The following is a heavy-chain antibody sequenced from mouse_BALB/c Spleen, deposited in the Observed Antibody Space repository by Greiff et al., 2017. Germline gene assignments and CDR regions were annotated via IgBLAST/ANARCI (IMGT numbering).Heavy chain of an antibody. J-gene: IGHJ3*01. CDR1: GFTFSSYA. CDR2: ISSGGSYT. V-gene: IGHV5-9-4*01. Sequence: EVQVVESGGGLVKPGGSLKLSCAASGFTFSSYAMSWVRQSPEKRLEWVAEISSGGSYTYYPDTVTGRFTISRDNAKNTLYLEMSSLRSEDTAMYYCARDDGGLLPAWFAYWGQGTLVTVSA. CDR3: ARDDGGLLPAWFAY. D-gene: IGHD2-3*01.